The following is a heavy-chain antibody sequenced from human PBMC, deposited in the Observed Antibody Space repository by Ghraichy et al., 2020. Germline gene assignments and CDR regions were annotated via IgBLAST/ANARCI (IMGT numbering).Heavy chain of an antibody. Sequence: ASVKVSCKASGYTFISYAMNWVRQAPGQGLEWMGWINTNTGNPTYAQGFTGRFVFSLDTSVSTAYLQISSLRADDTAVFYCAREGGTDCGGDCFYNFHHWGQGTLVTGSS. CDR1: GYTFISYA. D-gene: IGHD2-21*02. J-gene: IGHJ1*01. CDR3: AREGGTDCGGDCFYNFHH. CDR2: INTNTGNP. V-gene: IGHV7-4-1*02.